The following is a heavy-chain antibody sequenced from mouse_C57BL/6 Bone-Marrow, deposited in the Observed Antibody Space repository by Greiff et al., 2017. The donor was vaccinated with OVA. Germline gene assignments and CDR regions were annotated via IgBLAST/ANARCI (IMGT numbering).Heavy chain of an antibody. D-gene: IGHD2-1*01. CDR1: GFTFSSYA. Sequence: EVQVVESGGGLVKPGGSLKLSCAASGFTFSSYAMSWVRQTPEKRLEWVATISDGGSYTYYPDNVKGRFTISRDNAKNNLYLQMSHLKSEDTAMYYCARDYYGHAMDYWGQGTSVTVSS. CDR2: ISDGGSYT. J-gene: IGHJ4*01. CDR3: ARDYYGHAMDY. V-gene: IGHV5-4*01.